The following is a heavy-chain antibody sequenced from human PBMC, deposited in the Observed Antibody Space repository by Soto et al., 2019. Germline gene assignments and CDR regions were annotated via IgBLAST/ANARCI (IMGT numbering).Heavy chain of an antibody. CDR2: INHSGST. Sequence: PSETLSLTCAVYGGSFSGYYWSWIRQPPGKGLEWIGEINHSGSTNYNPSLKSRVTISVDTSKNQFSLKLSSVTAADTAVYYCARGPSSTAMVKFGLDYWGQGTLVTVSS. CDR1: GGSFSGYY. J-gene: IGHJ4*02. D-gene: IGHD5-18*01. V-gene: IGHV4-34*01. CDR3: ARGPSSTAMVKFGLDY.